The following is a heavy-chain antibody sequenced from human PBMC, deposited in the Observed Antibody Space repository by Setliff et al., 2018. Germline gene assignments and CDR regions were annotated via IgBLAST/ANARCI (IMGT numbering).Heavy chain of an antibody. J-gene: IGHJ5*02. V-gene: IGHV5-51*01. Sequence: GESLKISCKGFGYSFISYWIGWVRQMRGKDLEWMGIIYPGDSNTRCSPSFQGQVTISVDKSINTAYLQWSSLRASDTAIYYCARHPYYYGSGTYLDNNNRWFDPWGQGTLVTVSS. D-gene: IGHD3-10*01. CDR2: IYPGDSNT. CDR1: GYSFISYW. CDR3: ARHPYYYGSGTYLDNNNRWFDP.